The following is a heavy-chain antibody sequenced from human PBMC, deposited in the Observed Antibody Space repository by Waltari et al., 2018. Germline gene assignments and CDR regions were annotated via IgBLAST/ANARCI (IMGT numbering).Heavy chain of an antibody. CDR1: GYSISSGYY. CDR3: ARSSRGHYFDY. D-gene: IGHD6-13*01. CDR2: IYHSGST. Sequence: QVQLQESGPGLVKPSETLSLTCAVSGYSISSGYYWGWIRQPPGKGLEWIGSIYHSGSTYYNPSLKSRVTISVDTSKNQFSLKLSSVTAADTAVYYCARSSRGHYFDYWGQGTLVSDSS. J-gene: IGHJ4*02. V-gene: IGHV4-38-2*01.